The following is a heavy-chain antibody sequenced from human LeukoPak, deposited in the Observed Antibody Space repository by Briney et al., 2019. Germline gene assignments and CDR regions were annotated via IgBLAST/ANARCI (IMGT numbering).Heavy chain of an antibody. CDR2: ISYDGSNK. D-gene: IGHD5-24*01. CDR1: GFTFSSYG. CDR3: AKDGYNKGPFVY. J-gene: IGHJ4*02. Sequence: PGRSLRLSCAASGFTFSSYGMHWVRQAPGKGLGWVAVISYDGSNKYYADSVEGRFTISRDNSKNTLYLQMNSLRAEDTAVYYCAKDGYNKGPFVYWGQGTLVTVSS. V-gene: IGHV3-30*18.